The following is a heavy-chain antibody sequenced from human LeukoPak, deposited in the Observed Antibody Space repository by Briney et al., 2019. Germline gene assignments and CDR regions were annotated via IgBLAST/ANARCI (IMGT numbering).Heavy chain of an antibody. CDR1: GFTFSSYA. J-gene: IGHJ6*02. CDR2: ISYDGSNK. Sequence: GGSLRLSCAASGFTFSSYAMHWVRQALGKGLEWVAVISYDGSNKYYADSVKGRFTISRDNSKNTLYLQMNSLRAEDTAVYYCARGGGWDVWGQGTTVTVSS. CDR3: ARGGGWDV. V-gene: IGHV3-30-3*01.